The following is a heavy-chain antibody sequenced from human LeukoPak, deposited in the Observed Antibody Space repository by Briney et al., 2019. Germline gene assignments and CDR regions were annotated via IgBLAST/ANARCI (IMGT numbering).Heavy chain of an antibody. CDR3: AREWLISPPEITVLFDF. D-gene: IGHD3-16*01. V-gene: IGHV3-7*01. J-gene: IGHJ4*01. CDR2: IKEDGSET. Sequence: PGGSLKLSCAASGFLFSQYGMSWVRQAPGKGLEWVANIKEDGSETYYADSVKGRFLISRGNAQNSLYLEMNFVTPEDTAVYYCAREWLISPPEITVLFDFWGQGTRVTVSS. CDR1: GFLFSQYG.